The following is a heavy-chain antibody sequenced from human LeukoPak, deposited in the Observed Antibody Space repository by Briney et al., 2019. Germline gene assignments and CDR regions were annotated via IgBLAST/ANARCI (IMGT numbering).Heavy chain of an antibody. V-gene: IGHV4-34*01. D-gene: IGHD3-22*01. J-gene: IGHJ4*02. Sequence: PSETLSLTCSVYGGSFSGYYWSWIRQPPGKGLEWTGEINHSGSTNYNPSLKSRVTISVDTSKNQFSLKLSSVTAADTAVYYCARGGGDSSGYYHDYWGQGALVTVSS. CDR3: ARGGGDSSGYYHDY. CDR2: INHSGST. CDR1: GGSFSGYY.